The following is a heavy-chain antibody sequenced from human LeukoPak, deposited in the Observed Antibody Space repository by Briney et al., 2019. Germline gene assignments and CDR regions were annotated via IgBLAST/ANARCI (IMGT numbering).Heavy chain of an antibody. Sequence: ASVKVSCKASGYTFTAYYVHWVRQAPGQGLKWMGWINPKSGGTNYAQKFQGRVAMTRDTSISTAYMELSRLTSDDTAVYYCARVMIKTPEYYFDYWGQGALVTVSS. CDR1: GYTFTAYY. V-gene: IGHV1-2*02. J-gene: IGHJ4*02. CDR3: ARVMIKTPEYYFDY. CDR2: INPKSGGT. D-gene: IGHD3-22*01.